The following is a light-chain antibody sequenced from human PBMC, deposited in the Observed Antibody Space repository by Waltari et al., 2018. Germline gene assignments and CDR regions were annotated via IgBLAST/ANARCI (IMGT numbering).Light chain of an antibody. Sequence: DVVMTQSPLPLTVTLGQPASIPCRSSQSLVHRDGNTYLNWFQQRPGQSPRRLFYRVSNRDSGVPDRFSGSGSGTDFTLKSSRVEAEDVGVYYCMQGTHWPWTFGQGTKVEIK. CDR2: RVS. J-gene: IGKJ1*01. V-gene: IGKV2-30*02. CDR3: MQGTHWPWT. CDR1: QSLVHRDGNTY.